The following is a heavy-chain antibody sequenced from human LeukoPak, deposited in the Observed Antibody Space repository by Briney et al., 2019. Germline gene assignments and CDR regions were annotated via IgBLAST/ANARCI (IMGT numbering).Heavy chain of an antibody. D-gene: IGHD1-14*01. CDR3: AREILGGFNPGAY. CDR2: IHRSGSP. V-gene: IGHV4-4*02. Sequence: KPSETLSLTCTVSLDSTTSNFWSWVRQPPGKGLEWIGEIHRSGSPNYNPSLQSRVTISIDRSRNQIVLELSSVTAADTAVYYCAREILGGFNPGAYWAQGTLGTVSS. J-gene: IGHJ4*02. CDR1: LDSTTSNF.